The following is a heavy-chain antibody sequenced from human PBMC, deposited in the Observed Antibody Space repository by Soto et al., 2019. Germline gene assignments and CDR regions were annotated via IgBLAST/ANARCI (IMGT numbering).Heavy chain of an antibody. V-gene: IGHV4-59*02. CDR1: GGSVSDYY. D-gene: IGHD4-17*01. CDR3: ARAAYGDYTDF. CDR2: IHYSGST. Sequence: PSETLSLTCTVSGGSVSDYYWSWIRQPPGKGLEWIGYIHYSGSTNYNPSLKSRVTISVDTSKNQFSLKLSSVTAADTAVYYCARAAYGDYTDFWGQGTLVNVSS. J-gene: IGHJ4*02.